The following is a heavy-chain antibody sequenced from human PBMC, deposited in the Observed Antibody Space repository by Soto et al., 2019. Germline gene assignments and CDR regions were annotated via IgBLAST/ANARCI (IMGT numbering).Heavy chain of an antibody. D-gene: IGHD1-20*01. J-gene: IGHJ6*04. CDR3: ARNIAPLTGTTYYYYGMDV. CDR1: GGTFSSYA. V-gene: IGHV1-69*13. Sequence: ASVKVSCKASGGTFSSYAISWVRQAPGQGLEWMGGIIPIFGTANYAQKFQGRVTITADESTSTAYMELSSLRSEDTAVYYCARNIAPLTGTTYYYYGMDVWGKGTTVTVSS. CDR2: IIPIFGTA.